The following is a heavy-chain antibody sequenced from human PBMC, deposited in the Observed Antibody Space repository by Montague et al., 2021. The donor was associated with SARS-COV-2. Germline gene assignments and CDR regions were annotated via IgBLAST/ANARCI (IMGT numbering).Heavy chain of an antibody. J-gene: IGHJ4*02. Sequence: SLRLSCAASGFTFSSYSMNWVRQAPGKGLEWVSYISSSSSTIYYADSVKGRFTISRDSAKNSLYLQMNSLRDEDTAVYYCARAPITVTRTFDYWGQGTLVTVSS. CDR1: GFTFSSYS. D-gene: IGHD4-17*01. V-gene: IGHV3-48*02. CDR2: ISSSSSTI. CDR3: ARAPITVTRTFDY.